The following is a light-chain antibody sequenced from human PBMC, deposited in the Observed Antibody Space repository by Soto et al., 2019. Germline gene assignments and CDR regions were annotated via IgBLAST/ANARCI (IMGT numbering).Light chain of an antibody. CDR2: DAT. Sequence: EIVLTQSPGTLSLSPGERATLSCRASQSVSSSYLAWYQQKPGQAPRLLIYDATKRAAGIPARFSGSGSGTDFTLRIVSLEPEDSAVYYCQQYDTSPRTFGQGTKVDIK. V-gene: IGKV3-20*01. CDR1: QSVSSSY. CDR3: QQYDTSPRT. J-gene: IGKJ1*01.